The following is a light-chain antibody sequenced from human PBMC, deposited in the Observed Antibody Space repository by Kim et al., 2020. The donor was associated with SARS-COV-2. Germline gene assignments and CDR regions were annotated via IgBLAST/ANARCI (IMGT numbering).Light chain of an antibody. CDR3: SSYAGSIL. CDR1: SSDVGGYNY. V-gene: IGLV2-8*01. J-gene: IGLJ2*01. Sequence: SPGQSGTISCTGTSSDVGGYNYVSWYQQHPGKAPKLMIYEVSKRPSGVPDRFSGSKSGNTASLTVSGLQAEDEADYYCSSYAGSILFGGGTQLTVL. CDR2: EVS.